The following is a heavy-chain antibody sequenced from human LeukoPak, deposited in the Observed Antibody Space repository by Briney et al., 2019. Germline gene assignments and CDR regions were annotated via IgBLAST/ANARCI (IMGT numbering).Heavy chain of an antibody. V-gene: IGHV4-30-2*05. D-gene: IGHD3-16*01. J-gene: IGHJ5*02. CDR3: ARGAFTYPSGLNWFDP. Sequence: SQTLSLTCAVSGGSISSGGYSWSWIRQPPGKGLEWIGYIYHSGSTYYNPSLKSRVTISVDTSKNQFSLKLSSVTAADTAVYYCARGAFTYPSGLNWFDPWGQGTLVTVSS. CDR1: GGSISSGGYS. CDR2: IYHSGST.